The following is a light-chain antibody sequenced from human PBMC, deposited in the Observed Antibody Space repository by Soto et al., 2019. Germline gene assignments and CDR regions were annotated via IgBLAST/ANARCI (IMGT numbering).Light chain of an antibody. J-gene: IGKJ1*01. Sequence: DIQMTQSPSSLSATVGDRVTITCRASQGILDYVAWYQQKPGKAPKLLIYAASTLPSGVPSRFSGSGSGTDFALTISSLQPEDVATYYCRKYNTAPQTFGQGTKVEIK. CDR3: RKYNTAPQT. CDR2: AAS. CDR1: QGILDY. V-gene: IGKV1-27*01.